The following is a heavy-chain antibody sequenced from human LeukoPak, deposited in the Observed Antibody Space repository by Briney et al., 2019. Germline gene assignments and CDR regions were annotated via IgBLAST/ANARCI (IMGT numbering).Heavy chain of an antibody. CDR2: IFYSGST. CDR3: ARVPYSTRLYYMDV. Sequence: PSETLSLTCTVSSGSIISGSFFWGWLRQPPGKGLEWLGNIFYSGSTYYNPSLRGRVTISVDTSKNQFSLKLTSVTAADTAVYYCARVPYSTRLYYMDVWGKGTTVTVSS. CDR1: SGSIISGSFF. V-gene: IGHV4-39*07. D-gene: IGHD6-13*01. J-gene: IGHJ6*03.